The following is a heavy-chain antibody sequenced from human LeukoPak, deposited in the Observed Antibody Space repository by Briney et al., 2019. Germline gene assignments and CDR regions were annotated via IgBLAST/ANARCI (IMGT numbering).Heavy chain of an antibody. J-gene: IGHJ4*02. Sequence: GRSLRLSCAASGFTFSDYWMSWVRQAPGKGLEWVSSISSSSSYIYYADSVKGRFTISRDNAKNSLYLQMNSLRAEDTAVYYCARDLNRYSGSLGDWGQGTLVTVSS. CDR3: ARDLNRYSGSLGD. D-gene: IGHD1-26*01. CDR2: ISSSSSYI. CDR1: GFTFSDYW. V-gene: IGHV3-21*01.